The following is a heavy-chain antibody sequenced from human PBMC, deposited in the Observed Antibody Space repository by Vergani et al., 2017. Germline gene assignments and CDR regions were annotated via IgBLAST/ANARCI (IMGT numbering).Heavy chain of an antibody. CDR2: INIGGGT. CDR3: ARGMTTETTDLDGFDI. V-gene: IGHV3-66*02. Sequence: LVESGGGLVQPGGSLRLSCAASSFSVSSHYMTWVRQAPGKGLEWVSTINIGGGTSYADSVKGRLTLTRDDSKNTLHLQMNSLRPEDTAVYYCARGMTTETTDLDGFDIWGQGTMVSVSS. J-gene: IGHJ3*02. D-gene: IGHD4-17*01. CDR1: SFSVSSHY.